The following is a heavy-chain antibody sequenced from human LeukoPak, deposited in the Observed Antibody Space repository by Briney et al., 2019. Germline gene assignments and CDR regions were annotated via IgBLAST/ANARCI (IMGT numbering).Heavy chain of an antibody. Sequence: SETLSLTCTVSGGSISSSSYYWGWIRQPPGKGLEWIGSIYYSGSTYYNPSLKTRVTISVDTSKNQFSLKLSSVTAADTAVYYCAREGGYDYVWGSYHYTVYWGQGTLVTVSS. V-gene: IGHV4-39*07. D-gene: IGHD3-16*02. CDR1: GGSISSSSYY. CDR2: IYYSGST. CDR3: AREGGYDYVWGSYHYTVY. J-gene: IGHJ4*02.